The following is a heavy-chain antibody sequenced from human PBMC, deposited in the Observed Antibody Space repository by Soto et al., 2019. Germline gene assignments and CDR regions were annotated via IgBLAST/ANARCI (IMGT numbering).Heavy chain of an antibody. Sequence: EVQLLESGGGLVQPGGSLRLSCAASGFTFSSYGMNWVRQAPGKGLEWVSGIGGSGANTYYADSVKGRFTISRDNSKNTLYLKKNSLSAEDTAVYYCAKRPVVAGTSGGGGFDYWGQGTLVTVSS. D-gene: IGHD6-19*01. V-gene: IGHV3-23*01. J-gene: IGHJ4*02. CDR1: GFTFSSYG. CDR2: IGGSGANT. CDR3: AKRPVVAGTSGGGGFDY.